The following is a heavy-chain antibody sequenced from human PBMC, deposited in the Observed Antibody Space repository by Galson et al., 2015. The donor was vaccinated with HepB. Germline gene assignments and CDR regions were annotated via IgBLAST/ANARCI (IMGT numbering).Heavy chain of an antibody. J-gene: IGHJ5*02. D-gene: IGHD2-2*01. CDR1: GFTFSDYY. V-gene: IGHV3-11*03. CDR3: AKYGGRDSTVQNWFDT. CDR2: ISSSSTYT. Sequence: SLRLSCAASGFTFSDYYMSWIRQAPGKGLEWVSYISSSSTYTNYADSVKGRFTISRDNAKNSLYLQMNSLRAEDTAVYYCAKYGGRDSTVQNWFDTWGQGTLVIVSS.